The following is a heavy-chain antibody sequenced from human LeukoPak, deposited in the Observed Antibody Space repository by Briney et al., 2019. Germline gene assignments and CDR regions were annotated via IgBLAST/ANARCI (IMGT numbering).Heavy chain of an antibody. V-gene: IGHV1-24*01. J-gene: IGHJ4*02. Sequence: ASVKVSCKVSGYTLTELSMHWVRQAPGKGLEWMGGFDPEDGETIYAQKFQGRVTMTEDTSTDTAYMELSSLRSEDTAVYYCATGNDFWSGSMPWGQGTLVTVSS. CDR2: FDPEDGET. D-gene: IGHD3-3*01. CDR3: ATGNDFWSGSMP. CDR1: GYTLTELS.